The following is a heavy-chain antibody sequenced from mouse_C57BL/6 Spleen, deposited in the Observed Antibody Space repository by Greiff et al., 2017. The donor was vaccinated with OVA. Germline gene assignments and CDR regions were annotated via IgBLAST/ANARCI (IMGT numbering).Heavy chain of an antibody. Sequence: EVKLMESGGGLVKPGGSLKLSCAASGFTFSDYGMHWVRQAPEKGLEWVAYISSGSSTIYYADTVKGRFTISGDNAKNTLFLQMTSLRSEDTAMYYCARRDITTVVFDYWGQGTTLTVSS. CDR2: ISSGSSTI. D-gene: IGHD1-1*01. V-gene: IGHV5-17*01. CDR1: GFTFSDYG. J-gene: IGHJ2*01. CDR3: ARRDITTVVFDY.